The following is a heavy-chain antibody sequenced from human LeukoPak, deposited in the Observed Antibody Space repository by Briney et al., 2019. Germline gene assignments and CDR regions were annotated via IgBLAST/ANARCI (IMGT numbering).Heavy chain of an antibody. V-gene: IGHV1-2*06. Sequence: ASVKVSFKASGYTFTGYYMHWVRQAPGLGLEWMGRINPNSGGTNYAQKFQGRVTMTRDTSISTAYMELSRLRSDDTAVYYCARVYCSSTSCPYWFDPWGQGTLVTVSS. CDR3: ARVYCSSTSCPYWFDP. D-gene: IGHD2-2*01. J-gene: IGHJ5*02. CDR2: INPNSGGT. CDR1: GYTFTGYY.